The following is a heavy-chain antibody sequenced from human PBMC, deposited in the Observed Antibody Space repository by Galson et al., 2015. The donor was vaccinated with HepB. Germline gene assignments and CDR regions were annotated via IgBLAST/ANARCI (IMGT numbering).Heavy chain of an antibody. J-gene: IGHJ5*02. CDR2: IRYDGSNK. V-gene: IGHV3-30*02. CDR1: GFTFSSYG. CDR3: AKDFGNPQTYRYSSSWYENWFDP. Sequence: SLRLSCAASGFTFSSYGMHWVRQAPGKGLEWVAFIRYDGSNKYYADSVKGRFTISRDNSKNTLYLQMNSLRAEDTAVYYCAKDFGNPQTYRYSSSWYENWFDPWGQGTLVTVSS. D-gene: IGHD6-13*01.